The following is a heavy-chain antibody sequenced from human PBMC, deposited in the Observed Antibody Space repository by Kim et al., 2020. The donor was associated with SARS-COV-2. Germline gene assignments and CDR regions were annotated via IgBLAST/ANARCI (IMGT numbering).Heavy chain of an antibody. CDR3: AKDRSSWYYYYYMDV. V-gene: IGHV3-23*01. J-gene: IGHJ6*03. D-gene: IGHD6-13*01. Sequence: ADPVECQFTISRDNTKTTLYLQINSLRAEDTAVYYCAKDRSSWYYYYYMDVWGKGTTVTVSS.